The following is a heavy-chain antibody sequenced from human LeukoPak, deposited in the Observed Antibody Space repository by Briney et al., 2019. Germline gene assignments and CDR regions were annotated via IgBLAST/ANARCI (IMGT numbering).Heavy chain of an antibody. CDR3: ASGGDGYKSADY. Sequence: GGSLRLSCAASGFTFSSYAMSWVRQAPGKGLEWVSAISGSGGSTYYADSVKGRFTISRDNSKNTLYLQMNSLRAGDTAVYYCASGGDGYKSADYWGQGTLVTVSS. D-gene: IGHD5-24*01. V-gene: IGHV3-23*01. J-gene: IGHJ4*02. CDR1: GFTFSSYA. CDR2: ISGSGGST.